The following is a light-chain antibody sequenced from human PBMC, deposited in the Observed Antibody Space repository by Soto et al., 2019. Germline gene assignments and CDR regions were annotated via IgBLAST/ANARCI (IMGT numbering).Light chain of an antibody. V-gene: IGLV4-60*02. CDR1: SGHSSNI. CDR3: ETWDSNTRV. J-gene: IGLJ3*02. CDR2: LEGSGGY. Sequence: QLVLTQSSSASASLGSSVKLTCTLSSGHSSNIIAWHQQQPGKAPRYLMKLEGSGGYNKGSGVPDRFSGSSSGADRYLTISNLQFEDEADYYCETWDSNTRVFGGGTKLTVL.